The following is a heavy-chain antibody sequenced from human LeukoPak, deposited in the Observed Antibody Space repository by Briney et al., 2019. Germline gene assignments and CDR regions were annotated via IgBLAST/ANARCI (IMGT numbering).Heavy chain of an antibody. D-gene: IGHD3-10*01. V-gene: IGHV4-59*12. J-gene: IGHJ4*02. CDR1: GGSISSYY. CDR3: ARGVYGSEFHFDY. CDR2: IYYSGST. Sequence: SETLSLTCTVSGGSISSYYWSWIRQPPGKGLEWIGYIYYSGSTYYNPSLKSRVTISVDTSKNQFSLKLSSVTAADTAVYYCARGVYGSEFHFDYWGQGTLVTVSS.